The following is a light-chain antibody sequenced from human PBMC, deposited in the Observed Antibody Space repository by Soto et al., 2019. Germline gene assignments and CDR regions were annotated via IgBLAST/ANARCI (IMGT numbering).Light chain of an antibody. CDR1: SSNIGSNT. J-gene: IGLJ2*01. V-gene: IGLV1-44*01. CDR2: TNN. CDR3: AAWDDSLNGPHVV. Sequence: QSVLTQPPSASGTPGQRVTISCSGSSSNIGSNTVNWYQQLPGTAPKLLIHTNNQRPSGVPDRFSGSKSGTSASLAISGLQSEDEADYYCAAWDDSLNGPHVVFGGGTQLTVL.